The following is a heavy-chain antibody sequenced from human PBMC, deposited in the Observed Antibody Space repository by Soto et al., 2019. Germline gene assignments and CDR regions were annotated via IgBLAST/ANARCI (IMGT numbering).Heavy chain of an antibody. CDR2: INHSGST. CDR3: ARHLGYCSSTSCYGGWFDP. V-gene: IGHV4-34*01. J-gene: IGHJ5*02. Sequence: SETLSLTCAVYGGSFSGYYWTWIRQPPGTGLEWIGEINHSGSTNYNPSLKSRVTISVDTSKNQFSLKLSSVTAADTAVYYCARHLGYCSSTSCYGGWFDPWGQGTLVTVSS. D-gene: IGHD2-2*01. CDR1: GGSFSGYY.